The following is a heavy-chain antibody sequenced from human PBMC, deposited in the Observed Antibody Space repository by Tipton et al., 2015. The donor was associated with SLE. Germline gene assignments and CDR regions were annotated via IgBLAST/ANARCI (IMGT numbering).Heavy chain of an antibody. CDR3: ASLITIFGVVWDY. CDR1: GGSFSGYY. V-gene: IGHV4-34*01. J-gene: IGHJ4*02. CDR2: INHSGST. Sequence: TLSLTCAVYGGSFSGYYWSWIRQPPGKGLEWIGEINHSGSTNYNPSLKGRVTISVDTSKNQFSLKLSSVTAADTAVYYCASLITIFGVVWDYWGQGTLVTASS. D-gene: IGHD3-3*01.